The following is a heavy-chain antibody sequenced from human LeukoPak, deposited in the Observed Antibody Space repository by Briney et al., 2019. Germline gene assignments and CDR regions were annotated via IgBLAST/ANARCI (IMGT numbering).Heavy chain of an antibody. V-gene: IGHV4-39*07. J-gene: IGHJ4*02. CDR3: ASRATVTNPISY. CDR2: INHSGST. CDR1: GGSISSSPYY. Sequence: SETLSLTCTVSGGSISSSPYYWGWIRQPPGKGLEWIGEINHSGSTNYNPSLKSRVTISVDTSKNQFSLKLSSVTAADTAVYYCASRATVTNPISYWGQGTLVTVSS. D-gene: IGHD4-17*01.